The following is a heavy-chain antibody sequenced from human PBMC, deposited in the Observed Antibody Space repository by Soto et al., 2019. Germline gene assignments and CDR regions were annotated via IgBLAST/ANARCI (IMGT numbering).Heavy chain of an antibody. D-gene: IGHD3-3*01. V-gene: IGHV1-69*01. Sequence: QVQLVQSGAEVKKPGASVKVSCKASGYTFSSYAISWVRQAPGQGLEWMGGIIPIFGTANYAQKFQGRVTIIADESTSTAYMELSSLRSEDTAVYYCARDDRFLEGNWFDPWGQGTLVTVSS. CDR2: IIPIFGTA. CDR1: GYTFSSYA. CDR3: ARDDRFLEGNWFDP. J-gene: IGHJ5*02.